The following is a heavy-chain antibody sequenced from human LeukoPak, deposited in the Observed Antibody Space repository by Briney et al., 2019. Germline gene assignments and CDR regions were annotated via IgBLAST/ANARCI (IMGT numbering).Heavy chain of an antibody. CDR2: IRSKAYGGTT. CDR1: GFTFGDYA. D-gene: IGHD3-22*01. J-gene: IGHJ1*01. V-gene: IGHV3-49*04. Sequence: GGSLRLSCTASGFTFGDYAMSWVRQAPGKGLEWVGFIRSKAYGGTTEYAASVKGRFTISRDDSKSIAYLQMNSLKTEDTAVYYCTPELSLNYYDSSGLERWGQGTLVTVSS. CDR3: TPELSLNYYDSSGLER.